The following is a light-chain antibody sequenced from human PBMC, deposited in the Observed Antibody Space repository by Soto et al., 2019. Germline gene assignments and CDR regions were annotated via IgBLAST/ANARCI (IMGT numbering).Light chain of an antibody. Sequence: QSVLTQPPSVSGAPGQRVTISCTGSSSNIGANYDVHWYQHLPGTAPRLLIYTNSNRPSGVPDRFSGSKSGTSASLAITGLQAEDVSDYSCQSYDSSLSGYVVGTGTKLTVL. CDR1: SSNIGANYD. J-gene: IGLJ1*01. CDR3: QSYDSSLSGYV. CDR2: TNS. V-gene: IGLV1-40*01.